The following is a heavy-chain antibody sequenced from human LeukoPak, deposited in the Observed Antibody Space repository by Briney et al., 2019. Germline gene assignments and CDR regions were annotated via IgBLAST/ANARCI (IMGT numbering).Heavy chain of an antibody. CDR2: ISGSG. V-gene: IGHV3-23*01. J-gene: IGHJ4*02. CDR1: GFTFSSYA. D-gene: IGHD5-24*01. Sequence: GVSLRLSCAASGFTFSSYAMNWVRQAPGKGLEWVSTISGSGDYADSVKGRFTISRDKSKNTVYLQMNSLRAEDTAVYYCAKERGYGYNHIDYWGQGTLVTVSS. CDR3: AKERGYGYNHIDY.